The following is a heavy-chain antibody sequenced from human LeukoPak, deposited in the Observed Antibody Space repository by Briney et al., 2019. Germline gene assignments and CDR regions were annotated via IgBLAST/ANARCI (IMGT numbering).Heavy chain of an antibody. D-gene: IGHD3-22*01. CDR3: ARVKTGYYYDSSGFNWFDP. Sequence: PSETLSLTCAVYGGSFSGYYWSWIRQRPGKGLEWIGYIYYSGSTNYNPSLKSRVTISVDTSENQFSLKLSSVTAADTAVYYCARVKTGYYYDSSGFNWFDPWGQGTLVTVSS. CDR2: IYYSGST. J-gene: IGHJ5*02. V-gene: IGHV4-59*01. CDR1: GGSFSGYY.